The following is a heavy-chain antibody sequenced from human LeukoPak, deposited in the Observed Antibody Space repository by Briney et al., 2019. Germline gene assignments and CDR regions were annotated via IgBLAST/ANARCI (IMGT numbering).Heavy chain of an antibody. CDR3: ARAGVVGTESYFDF. J-gene: IGHJ4*02. CDR2: IYPGDSDT. CDR1: GYTFTAYW. Sequence: GESLKISCKGSGYTFTAYWIGWVRQMPGKGLEWMGIIYPGDSDTRYSPSLQGQVTISADKSINTAYLQWSSPKASDTAIYYCARAGVVGTESYFDFWGQGTLVTVSS. V-gene: IGHV5-51*01. D-gene: IGHD1-26*01.